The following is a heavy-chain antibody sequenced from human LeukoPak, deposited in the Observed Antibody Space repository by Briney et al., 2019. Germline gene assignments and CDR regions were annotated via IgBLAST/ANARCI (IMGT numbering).Heavy chain of an antibody. D-gene: IGHD2-15*01. CDR3: ARVGQYCSGGSCYSDYYYYYMDV. V-gene: IGHV3-7*03. CDR1: GFTFSSYW. J-gene: IGHJ6*03. CDR2: IKQDGSEK. Sequence: GGSLRLSCAASGFTFSSYWMSWVRQAPGKGLEWVANIKQDGSEKYYVDSVKGRFTISRDNAKNSLYLQMNGLRAEDTAVYYCARVGQYCSGGSCYSDYYYYYMDVWGKGTTVTVSS.